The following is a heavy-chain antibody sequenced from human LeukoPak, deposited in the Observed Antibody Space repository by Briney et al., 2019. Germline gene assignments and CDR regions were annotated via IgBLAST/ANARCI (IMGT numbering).Heavy chain of an antibody. D-gene: IGHD3-3*01. V-gene: IGHV3-48*01. J-gene: IGHJ4*02. CDR1: GFTFSSYS. CDR3: ARAWYYDFWSGHDY. Sequence: GGSLRLSCAASGFTFSSYSMNWVRQAPGKGLEWVSYVSSSSSTIYYADSVKGRFTISRDNAKNSLYLQMNSLRAEDTAVYYCARAWYYDFWSGHDYWGQGTLVTVSS. CDR2: VSSSSSTI.